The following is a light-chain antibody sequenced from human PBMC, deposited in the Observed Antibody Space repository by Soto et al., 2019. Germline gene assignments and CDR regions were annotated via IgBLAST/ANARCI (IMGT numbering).Light chain of an antibody. CDR1: ESISSY. V-gene: IGKV1-39*01. Sequence: DIQMTQSPSSLSASVGDRVTIKCRASESISSYLNWYQQKPGKAPDIMIYAASSLQSGVPSRFRGSGSGPDFTLTITSLQPEDVATYYCQQTFTTPITLGQGTRLEI. CDR3: QQTFTTPIT. CDR2: AAS. J-gene: IGKJ5*01.